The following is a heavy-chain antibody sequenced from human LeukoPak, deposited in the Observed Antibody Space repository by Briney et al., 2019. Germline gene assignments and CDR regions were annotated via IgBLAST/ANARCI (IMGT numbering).Heavy chain of an antibody. V-gene: IGHV4-59*01. J-gene: IGHJ4*02. CDR2: VYYSGST. CDR1: GGSISSYY. D-gene: IGHD1-14*01. CDR3: ARGQITAEY. Sequence: PSETLSPTCTVSGGSISSYYWSWIRQPPGKGLEWIGYVYYSGSTNYNPSLKSRVTISVDTSKNQFSLNLSSVTAADTAVYYCARGQITAEYWGQGTLVTVSS.